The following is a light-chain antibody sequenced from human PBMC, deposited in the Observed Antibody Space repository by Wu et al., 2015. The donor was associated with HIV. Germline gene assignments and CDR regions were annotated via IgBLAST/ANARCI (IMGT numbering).Light chain of an antibody. Sequence: VMTQSPATLSVSPGERASLSCRASQTVSTDFAWYHQKPGQAPRLLMYSISVRATGVPARFTGSGSGTDFALTISRLEPEDFAVYYCQQYGRSPATFGQGTKVEIK. CDR1: QTVSTD. CDR2: SIS. V-gene: IGKV3-20*01. J-gene: IGKJ1*01. CDR3: QQYGRSPAT.